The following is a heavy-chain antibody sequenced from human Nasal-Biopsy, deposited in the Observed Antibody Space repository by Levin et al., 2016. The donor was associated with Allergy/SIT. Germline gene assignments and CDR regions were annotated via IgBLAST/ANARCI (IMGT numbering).Heavy chain of an antibody. D-gene: IGHD2-15*01. J-gene: IGHJ6*02. CDR2: IFPGDSDA. Sequence: GESLKISCQASGYRFSDYWIAWVRLVPGKGLEWMGSIFPGDSDAKYSPSFQGQVTLSVDNSINTAFMQWSSLRASDNGIFYCARSGSSPYYGVDIWGQGTTVTVSS. CDR1: GYRFSDYW. V-gene: IGHV5-51*01. CDR3: ARSGSSPYYGVDI.